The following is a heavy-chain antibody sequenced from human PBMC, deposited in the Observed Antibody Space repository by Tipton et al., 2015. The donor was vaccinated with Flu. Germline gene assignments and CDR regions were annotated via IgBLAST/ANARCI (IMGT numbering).Heavy chain of an antibody. CDR1: GFTFSGYT. J-gene: IGHJ3*02. Sequence: QLVQSGGGVVQPGRSLTLSCAASGFTFSGYTMHWVRQPPGKGLEWVALIAFDGSNTYYADSVKGRFTFSRDNSKNILYLQMSSLGTDDTGIYYCARDHLGAFDIWGQGTMVTVSS. CDR2: IAFDGSNT. CDR3: ARDHLGAFDI. V-gene: IGHV3-30-3*01.